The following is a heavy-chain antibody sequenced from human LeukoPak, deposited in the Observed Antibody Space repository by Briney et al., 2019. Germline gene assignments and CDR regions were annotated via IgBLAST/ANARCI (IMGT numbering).Heavy chain of an antibody. CDR2: ISYDGSNK. J-gene: IGHJ4*02. Sequence: GRSLRLSYAASGFTFSSYAMHWVRQAPGKGLEWVAVISYDGSNKYYADSVKGRFTISRDNSKNTLYLQMNSLRAEDTAVYYCARAYCGGDCYPVDYWGQGTLVTVSS. D-gene: IGHD2-21*02. CDR3: ARAYCGGDCYPVDY. V-gene: IGHV3-30-3*01. CDR1: GFTFSSYA.